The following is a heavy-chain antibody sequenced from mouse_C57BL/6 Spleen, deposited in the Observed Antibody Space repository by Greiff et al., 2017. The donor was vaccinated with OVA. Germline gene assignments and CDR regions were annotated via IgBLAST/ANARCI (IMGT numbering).Heavy chain of an antibody. D-gene: IGHD1-1*01. J-gene: IGHJ4*01. V-gene: IGHV1-64*01. Sequence: QVQLKQPGAELVKPGASVKLSCKASGYTFTSYWMHWVKQRPGQGLEWIGMIHPNSGSTNYNEKFKSKATLTVDKSSSTAYMQLSSLTSEDSAVYYCARTIYYYGSSPHYYAMDYWGQGTSVTVSS. CDR3: ARTIYYYGSSPHYYAMDY. CDR2: IHPNSGST. CDR1: GYTFTSYW.